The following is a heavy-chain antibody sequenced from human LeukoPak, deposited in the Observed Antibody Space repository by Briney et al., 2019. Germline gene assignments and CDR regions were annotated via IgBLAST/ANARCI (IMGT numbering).Heavy chain of an antibody. CDR1: GGSISGGSYY. CDR3: ARLLDSTGPFDY. CDR2: AYTSGST. D-gene: IGHD1-1*01. V-gene: IGHV4-61*02. J-gene: IGHJ4*02. Sequence: SQTLSLTCFVSGGSISGGSYYWSWIRQPAGKGLEWIGRAYTSGSTNYNPSLKERVTISMDTSKNQFSLWLSSVTAADTAVYYCARLLDSTGPFDYWGQGTLVTVSS.